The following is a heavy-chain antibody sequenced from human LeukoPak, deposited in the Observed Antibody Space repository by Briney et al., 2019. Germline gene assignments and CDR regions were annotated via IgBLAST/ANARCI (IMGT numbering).Heavy chain of an antibody. V-gene: IGHV3-53*01. J-gene: IGHJ3*02. Sequence: SLRLSCAASGFTVSSNYMSWVRQAPGKGLEWVSIIYSGGSTFYADSVKGRFTISRDNSKNTLYLQMNSLRAEDTAVYYCARGGSYLSAFDIWGQGTMVTVSS. D-gene: IGHD1-26*01. CDR3: ARGGSYLSAFDI. CDR1: GFTVSSNY. CDR2: IYSGGST.